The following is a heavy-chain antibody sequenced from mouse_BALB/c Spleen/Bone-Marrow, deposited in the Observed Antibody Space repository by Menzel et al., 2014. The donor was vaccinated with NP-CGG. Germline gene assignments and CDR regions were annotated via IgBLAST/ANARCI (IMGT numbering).Heavy chain of an antibody. CDR3: ARDNGNFFAY. D-gene: IGHD2-1*01. CDR1: GFSLTSYG. Sequence: QVHVKQSGPGLVAPSQSLSITCTVSGFSLTSYGVHWVRQPPGKGLEWLGVIWAGGSTNYNSALMSRLSFSKDNSKSQVFLKMNSLQTDDTAMYYCARDNGNFFAYWGQGTLVTVSA. V-gene: IGHV2-9*02. J-gene: IGHJ3*01. CDR2: IWAGGST.